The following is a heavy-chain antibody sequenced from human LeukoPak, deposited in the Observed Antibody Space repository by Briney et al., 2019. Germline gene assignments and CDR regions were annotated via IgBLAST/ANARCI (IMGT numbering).Heavy chain of an antibody. D-gene: IGHD5-18*01. Sequence: QPGGSLRLSCAASGFTFSSYSMNWVRQAPGKGLEWVSYISSSSSTIYYADSVKGRFTIFRDNAKNSLYLQMNSLRAEDTAVYYCAKEYVGYSYGYGGDAFDIWGQGTMVTVSS. CDR3: AKEYVGYSYGYGGDAFDI. V-gene: IGHV3-48*04. CDR2: ISSSSSTI. J-gene: IGHJ3*02. CDR1: GFTFSSYS.